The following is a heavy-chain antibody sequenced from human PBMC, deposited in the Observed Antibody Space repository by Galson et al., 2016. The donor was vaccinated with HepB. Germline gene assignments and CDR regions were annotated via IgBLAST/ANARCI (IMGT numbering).Heavy chain of an antibody. J-gene: IGHJ5*01. Sequence: SVKVSCKASGYTFTSHEINWVRQATGQGLEWMGWMNPNSGKAGYAQKFQGRVTMTRDTSISSVYMELSSLRSEDSAVYYCARGFGYCSGGRCAAGDFFDSWGQGTLATISS. D-gene: IGHD2-15*01. V-gene: IGHV1-8*01. CDR3: ARGFGYCSGGRCAAGDFFDS. CDR1: GYTFTSHE. CDR2: MNPNSGKA.